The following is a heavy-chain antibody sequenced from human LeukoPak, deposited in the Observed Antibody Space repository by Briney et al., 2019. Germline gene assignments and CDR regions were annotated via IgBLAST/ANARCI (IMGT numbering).Heavy chain of an antibody. J-gene: IGHJ3*02. Sequence: GSVKVSCKASGYSFINYGISWVRQAPGQGLEWMGWISVNNGDRNFAQKLQGRVTMTTDTSTSTAYMELRSLKSDETDVYYCAREGYTRGFPFDIWGQGTMVTVSS. D-gene: IGHD6-19*01. CDR3: AREGYTRGFPFDI. CDR2: ISVNNGDR. CDR1: GYSFINYG. V-gene: IGHV1-18*01.